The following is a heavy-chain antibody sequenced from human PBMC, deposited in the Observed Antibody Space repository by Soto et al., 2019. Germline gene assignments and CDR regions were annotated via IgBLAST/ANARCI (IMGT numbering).Heavy chain of an antibody. D-gene: IGHD6-25*01. J-gene: IGHJ4*02. CDR1: GFTFSSYA. CDR2: ISYDGSNK. CDR3: ARARRMEVQRPFDY. V-gene: IGHV3-30-3*01. Sequence: QVQLVESGGGVVQPGRSLRLSCAASGFTFSSYAMHWVRQAPGKGLEWVAVISYDGSNKYYPDSVKGRFTISRDNSKNTLYLQMNSLRAEDTAVYYCARARRMEVQRPFDYWGQGTLVTVSS.